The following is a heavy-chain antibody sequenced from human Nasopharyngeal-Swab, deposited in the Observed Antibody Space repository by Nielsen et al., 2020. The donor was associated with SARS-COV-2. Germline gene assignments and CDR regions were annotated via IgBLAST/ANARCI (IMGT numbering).Heavy chain of an antibody. Sequence: LRLSCTVSGGSISSGDYYWSWIRQPPGKGLEWIGYTYYSGSTHYNPSLKSRVTISVDTSKNQFSLKLNSVTAADTAVYYCARARVGHCSSTSCYRLWDCWGQGTLVSVSS. D-gene: IGHD2-2*02. V-gene: IGHV4-30-4*08. J-gene: IGHJ4*02. CDR3: ARARVGHCSSTSCYRLWDC. CDR2: TYYSGST. CDR1: GGSISSGDYY.